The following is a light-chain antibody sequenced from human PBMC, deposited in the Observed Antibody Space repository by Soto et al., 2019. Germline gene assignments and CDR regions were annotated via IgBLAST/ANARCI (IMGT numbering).Light chain of an antibody. J-gene: IGKJ2*01. CDR3: QQYYDWPPNT. CDR2: GAS. Sequence: TQSPALLSVSPGETATLSCKASRPIANKLDWYQQSPGQTPRLLIYGASTRASGVPDRFSGSGSGTDFTLTITSPQAEDFATYYCQQYYDWPPNTFGQGTKVDIK. CDR1: RPIANK. V-gene: IGKV3D-15*01.